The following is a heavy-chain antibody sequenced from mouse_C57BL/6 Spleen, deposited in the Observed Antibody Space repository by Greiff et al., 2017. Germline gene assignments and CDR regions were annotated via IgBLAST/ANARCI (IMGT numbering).Heavy chain of an antibody. V-gene: IGHV1-66*01. J-gene: IGHJ3*01. CDR2: IYPGSGNT. Sequence: VKLMESGPELVKPGASVKISCKASGYSFTSYYIHWVKQRPGQGLEWIGWIYPGSGNTKYNEKFKGKATLTADTSSSTAYMQLSSLTSEDSAVYYCAPYDSFAYWGQGTLVTVSA. CDR3: APYDSFAY. D-gene: IGHD2-4*01. CDR1: GYSFTSYY.